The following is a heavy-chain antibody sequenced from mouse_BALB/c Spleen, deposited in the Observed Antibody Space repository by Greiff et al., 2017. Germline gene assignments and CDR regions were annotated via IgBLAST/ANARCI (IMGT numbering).Heavy chain of an antibody. CDR1: GFSLTGYG. D-gene: IGHD2-3*01. V-gene: IGHV2-6-7*01. CDR2: IWGDGST. J-gene: IGHJ4*01. Sequence: VMLVESGPGLVAPSQSLSITCTVSGFSLTGYGVNWVRQPPGKGLEWLGMIWGDGSTDYNSALKSRLSISKDNSKSQVFLKMNSLQTDDTARYYCARDARDGYSYAMDYWGQGTSVTVSA. CDR3: ARDARDGYSYAMDY.